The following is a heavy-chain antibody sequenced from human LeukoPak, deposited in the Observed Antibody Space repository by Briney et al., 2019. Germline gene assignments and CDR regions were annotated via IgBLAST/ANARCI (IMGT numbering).Heavy chain of an antibody. CDR1: GFSFSSSW. CDR2: IKQDGSER. Sequence: PGGSLRLSCAASGFSFSSSWMSWVRQAPGKGLEWVANIKQDGSERYYVDAVKGRFTISRDNAKNSLYLQMNSLRAEDTAVYYCASEVAAPFDYWGQGTLVTVSS. CDR3: ASEVAAPFDY. V-gene: IGHV3-7*01. J-gene: IGHJ4*02. D-gene: IGHD6-19*01.